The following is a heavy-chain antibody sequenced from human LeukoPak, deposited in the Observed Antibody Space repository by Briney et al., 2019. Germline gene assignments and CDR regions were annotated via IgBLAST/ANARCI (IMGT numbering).Heavy chain of an antibody. CDR2: ISWNSGSI. Sequence: PGGSLRLSCAASGFTFDDYAMHWVRQAPGKGLEWVSGISWNSGSIGYADSVKGRFTISRDNAKNFLYLQMNSLRAEDTALYYCALLYGSGSYGLDYWGQGTLVTVSS. CDR1: GFTFDDYA. V-gene: IGHV3-9*01. CDR3: ALLYGSGSYGLDY. J-gene: IGHJ4*02. D-gene: IGHD3-10*01.